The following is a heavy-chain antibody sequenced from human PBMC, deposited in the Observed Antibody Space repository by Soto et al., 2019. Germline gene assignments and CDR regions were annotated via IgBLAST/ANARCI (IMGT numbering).Heavy chain of an antibody. V-gene: IGHV5-51*01. CDR2: IYPGDSDT. D-gene: IGHD5-18*01. Sequence: HGESLKISCKGSGYSFTSYWIGWVRQMPGKGLEWMGIIYPGDSDTRYSPSFQGQVTISADKSISTAYLQWSSLKASDTAMYYCARFMTAMASGRYYGMDVWGQGTTVTVSS. CDR1: GYSFTSYW. CDR3: ARFMTAMASGRYYGMDV. J-gene: IGHJ6*02.